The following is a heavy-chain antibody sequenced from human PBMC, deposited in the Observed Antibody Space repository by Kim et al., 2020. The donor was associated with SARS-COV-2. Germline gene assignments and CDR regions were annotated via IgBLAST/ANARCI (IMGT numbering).Heavy chain of an antibody. CDR1: GGSISSYY. J-gene: IGHJ6*01. D-gene: IGHD6-6*01. V-gene: IGHV4-59*01. Sequence: SETLSLTCTVSGGSISSYYWSWIRQPPGKGLEWIGYIYYSGSTNYNPSLKSRVTISVDTSKNQFSLKLSSVTAADTAVYYCARGSRIAARLWTTHDYGM. CDR3: ARGSRIAARLWTTHDYGM. CDR2: IYYSGST.